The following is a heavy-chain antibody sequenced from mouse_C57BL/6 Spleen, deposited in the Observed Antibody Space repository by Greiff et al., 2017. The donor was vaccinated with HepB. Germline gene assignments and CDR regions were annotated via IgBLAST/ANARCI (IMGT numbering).Heavy chain of an antibody. V-gene: IGHV1-4*01. Sequence: VQLQQSGAELVKPGASVKMSCKASGYTFTSYTMHWVKQRPGQGLEWIGYINPSSGYTTYNQKFKDKATLTADKSSSTAYMQLSSLTSEDSAVYYCARKSTRASDWCQGTTLTVSS. D-gene: IGHD3-1*01. CDR2: INPSSGYT. J-gene: IGHJ2*01. CDR3: ARKSTRASD. CDR1: GYTFTSYT.